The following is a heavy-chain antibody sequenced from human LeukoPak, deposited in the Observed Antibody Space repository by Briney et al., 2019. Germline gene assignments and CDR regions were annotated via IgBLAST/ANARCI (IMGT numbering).Heavy chain of an antibody. J-gene: IGHJ4*02. V-gene: IGHV3-33*06. Sequence: PGRSLRLSCAASGFTFSSYGMHWVRQAPGKGLEWVAVIWYDGSNKYYADSVKGRFTISRDNSKNTMYLEMNSLRAEDTAVYYCAKDTSGNHFSFDYWGQGTLVTVSS. D-gene: IGHD1-26*01. CDR3: AKDTSGNHFSFDY. CDR1: GFTFSSYG. CDR2: IWYDGSNK.